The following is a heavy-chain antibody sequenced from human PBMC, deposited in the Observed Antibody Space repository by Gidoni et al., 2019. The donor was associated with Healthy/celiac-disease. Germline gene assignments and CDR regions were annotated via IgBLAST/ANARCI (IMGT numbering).Heavy chain of an antibody. CDR3: ARAWSTAVYYFDY. J-gene: IGHJ4*02. Sequence: QVQLQESGPGLVKPSETLSLTCPVPGCSLSSYYWSWIRQPPGKGLEWIGYIYVSGSTNYNPSLKSRVTISVDTSKNQFSLKLSSVTAADTAVYYCARAWSTAVYYFDYWGQGTLVTVSS. CDR2: IYVSGST. D-gene: IGHD6-19*01. CDR1: GCSLSSYY. V-gene: IGHV4-59*01.